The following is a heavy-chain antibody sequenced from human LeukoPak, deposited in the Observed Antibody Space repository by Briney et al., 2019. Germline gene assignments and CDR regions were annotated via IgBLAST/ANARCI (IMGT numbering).Heavy chain of an antibody. CDR3: VIAVTSQPFDY. CDR2: ISNSGGST. Sequence: GSLRLSCAASGFTFSSYVMSWVRQAPGKGLEWVSSISNSGGSTYYADSVKGRFTISRDNSKNTLYLQMNSLRAEDTAVYYCVIAVTSQPFDYWGQGTLVTVSS. D-gene: IGHD2-21*02. CDR1: GFTFSSYV. V-gene: IGHV3-23*01. J-gene: IGHJ4*02.